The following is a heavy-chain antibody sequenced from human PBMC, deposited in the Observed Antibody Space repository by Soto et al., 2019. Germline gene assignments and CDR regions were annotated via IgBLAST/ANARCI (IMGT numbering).Heavy chain of an antibody. Sequence: SVKVSCKASGGTFISYAISWVRQAPGQGLEWMGGIIPIFGTANYAQKFQGRVTITADESTSTAYMELSSLRSEDTAVYYCARDRPSSSSERYYDDSSGYFSRDAFDIWGQGTMVTVSS. J-gene: IGHJ3*02. CDR2: IIPIFGTA. CDR1: GGTFISYA. D-gene: IGHD3-22*01. CDR3: ARDRPSSSSERYYDDSSGYFSRDAFDI. V-gene: IGHV1-69*13.